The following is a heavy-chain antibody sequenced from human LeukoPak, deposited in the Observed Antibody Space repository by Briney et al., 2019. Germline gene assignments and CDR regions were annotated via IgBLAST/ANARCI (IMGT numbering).Heavy chain of an antibody. CDR3: ARTAGTDAFDI. V-gene: IGHV4-59*01. CDR1: GGSISSYY. D-gene: IGHD6-19*01. Sequence: SETLSLTCTVSGGSISSYYWSWIRQPPGKGLEWIGYIYYSGSTNYNPPLKSRVTISVDTSKNQFSLKLSSVTAADTAVYYCARTAGTDAFDIWGQGTMVTVSS. J-gene: IGHJ3*02. CDR2: IYYSGST.